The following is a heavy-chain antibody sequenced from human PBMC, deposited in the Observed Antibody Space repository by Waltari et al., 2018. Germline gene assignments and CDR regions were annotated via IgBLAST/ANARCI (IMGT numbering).Heavy chain of an antibody. J-gene: IGHJ3*01. Sequence: QLQLPESGPILVTPSETLSLRCRFSGVSITSNRHYWAWTRQSPGQGLEWIGTVSYSGTTYISPSLKSRVSVSRDTSKNQVSLILGSVTAADMAVYYCATYIGASVGTAAFDVWGQGTMVTVSS. CDR2: VSYSGTT. V-gene: IGHV4-39*01. D-gene: IGHD5-12*01. CDR3: ATYIGASVGTAAFDV. CDR1: GVSITSNRHY.